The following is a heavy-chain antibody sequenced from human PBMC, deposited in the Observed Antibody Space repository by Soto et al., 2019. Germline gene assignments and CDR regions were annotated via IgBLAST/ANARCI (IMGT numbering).Heavy chain of an antibody. CDR1: GFTLSSYA. CDR3: AKERSYYYAMDV. Sequence: SGGGLVQPGGSLRLSCAASGFTLSSYAMSWVRQAPGKGLEWVSGLNKGGDSTYYADSVRGRFTITRDSFKNTVYLQMNSLRVEDTAVYYCAKERSYYYAMDVWGQGTTVTVSS. J-gene: IGHJ6*02. V-gene: IGHV3-23*01. CDR2: LNKGGDST.